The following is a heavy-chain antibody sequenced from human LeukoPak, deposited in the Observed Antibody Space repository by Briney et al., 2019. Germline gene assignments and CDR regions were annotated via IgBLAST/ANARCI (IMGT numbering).Heavy chain of an antibody. CDR1: EFTFSTFA. CDR2: ILASGDRT. Sequence: GGSLRLSCAASEFTFSTFAMSWVRQAPEKGLEWVSSILASGDRTFYADPVKGRFIISRDNSRKTLDMQMSSLRVDDTAIYYCARVAMIRGIPHSFDLWGLGTMVTVSS. D-gene: IGHD3-10*01. V-gene: IGHV3-23*01. CDR3: ARVAMIRGIPHSFDL. J-gene: IGHJ3*01.